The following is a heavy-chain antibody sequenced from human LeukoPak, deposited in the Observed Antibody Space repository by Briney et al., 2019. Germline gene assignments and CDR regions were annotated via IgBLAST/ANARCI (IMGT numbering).Heavy chain of an antibody. D-gene: IGHD3-10*01. CDR2: IIPILGIA. CDR3: AREPYYGSYYMDV. CDR1: GGTFSSYA. J-gene: IGHJ6*03. Sequence: GASVKVSCKASGGTFSSYAISWVRQAPGQGLEWMGRIIPILGIANYAQKFQGRVTITADKSTSTAYMELSSLRSEDTAVYYCAREPYYGSYYMDVWGKGTTVTVSS. V-gene: IGHV1-69*04.